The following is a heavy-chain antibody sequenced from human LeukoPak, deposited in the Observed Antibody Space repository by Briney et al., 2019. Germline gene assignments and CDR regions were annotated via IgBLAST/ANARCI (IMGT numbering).Heavy chain of an antibody. D-gene: IGHD3-22*01. V-gene: IGHV3-23*01. Sequence: GGSLRLSCAASGFTFSSYAMSWVRQAPGKGLEWVSAISGSGGSTYYADSVKGRFTISRDNSENTLYLQMNSLRAEDTAVYYCAKSGAAYYDSSGYYFDYWGQGTLVTVSS. CDR3: AKSGAAYYDSSGYYFDY. CDR1: GFTFSSYA. CDR2: ISGSGGST. J-gene: IGHJ4*02.